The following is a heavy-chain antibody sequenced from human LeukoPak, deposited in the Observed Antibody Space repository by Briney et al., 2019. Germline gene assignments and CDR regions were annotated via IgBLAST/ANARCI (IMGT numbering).Heavy chain of an antibody. V-gene: IGHV3-21*01. D-gene: IGHD3-22*01. Sequence: GGSLRLSCAASGFTFSSYIMNWVRQAPGKGLEWVASISSSSSYIYYADSVKGRFTISRDNAKNSLYLQMYSLRAEDTAVYYCARDPDYYDSSGYFLFDYWGQGTLVTVSS. CDR1: GFTFSSYI. CDR3: ARDPDYYDSSGYFLFDY. CDR2: ISSSSSYI. J-gene: IGHJ4*02.